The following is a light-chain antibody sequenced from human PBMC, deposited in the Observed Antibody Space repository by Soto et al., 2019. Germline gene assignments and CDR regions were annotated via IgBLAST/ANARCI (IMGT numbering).Light chain of an antibody. V-gene: IGLV2-14*01. J-gene: IGLJ3*02. Sequence: QSALTQPASVSGSPGQSISISCTGTSSDIGGYNYVSWYQQHPGKAPKLMICDVSNRPSGVSSRFSASKSGNTASLTISGLQAEDEADYYCSSYTSSSTWVFGGGTKLTVL. CDR1: SSDIGGYNY. CDR3: SSYTSSSTWV. CDR2: DVS.